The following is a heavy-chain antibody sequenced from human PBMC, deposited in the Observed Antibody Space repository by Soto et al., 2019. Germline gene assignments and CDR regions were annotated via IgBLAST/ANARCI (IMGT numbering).Heavy chain of an antibody. J-gene: IGHJ6*03. CDR1: GGSLSDYF. D-gene: IGHD2-21*01. Sequence: SETLSLTCIVSGGSLSDYFLSWIRQPPGMALEWIGEINHLGSINYNPSLKSRVTMSVDTSKNQFSLTLNSVTAADTATYYCARGGISHWAYFYYMDVWDRGTTVTVSS. V-gene: IGHV4-34*01. CDR3: ARGGISHWAYFYYMDV. CDR2: INHLGSI.